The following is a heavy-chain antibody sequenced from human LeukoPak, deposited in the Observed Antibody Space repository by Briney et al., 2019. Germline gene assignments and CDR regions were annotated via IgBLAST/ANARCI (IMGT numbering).Heavy chain of an antibody. V-gene: IGHV3-21*01. CDR3: ARDSPRTDYYDSSGYPKDAFDI. D-gene: IGHD3-22*01. J-gene: IGHJ3*02. Sequence: GGSLRLSCAASGFTFSSYSMNSVRQAPGKGLEWVSSISSSSYIYYADSVKGRFTISRDNAKNSLYLQMNSLRAEDTAVYYCARDSPRTDYYDSSGYPKDAFDIWGQGTMVTVSS. CDR1: GFTFSSYS. CDR2: ISSSSYI.